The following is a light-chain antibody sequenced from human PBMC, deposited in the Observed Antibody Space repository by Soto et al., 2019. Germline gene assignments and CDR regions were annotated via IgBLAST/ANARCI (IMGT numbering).Light chain of an antibody. Sequence: DIQMTQSPSSLSASVGDRVTITCRASQSISNWLAWYQQKPGKAPNLLIYDASTLESGVPSRFSGGGFGTDSTLTIRSLQPDDFATYYCQQYSSYSTFGQGTKVDIK. J-gene: IGKJ1*01. CDR2: DAS. V-gene: IGKV1-5*01. CDR1: QSISNW. CDR3: QQYSSYST.